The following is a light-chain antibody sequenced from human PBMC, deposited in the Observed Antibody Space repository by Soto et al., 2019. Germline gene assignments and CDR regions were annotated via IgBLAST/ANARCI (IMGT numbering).Light chain of an antibody. Sequence: ETVMTQSPATLSVSPGERATLSCRASESVGSNLAWFQQKPGQAPRLLIYGASTRATGIPARFSGSGSGTQFTLTITSLQSDDFTLYYCHQYNNWPEAFGQGTKVESK. CDR2: GAS. V-gene: IGKV3-15*01. CDR3: HQYNNWPEA. J-gene: IGKJ1*01. CDR1: ESVGSN.